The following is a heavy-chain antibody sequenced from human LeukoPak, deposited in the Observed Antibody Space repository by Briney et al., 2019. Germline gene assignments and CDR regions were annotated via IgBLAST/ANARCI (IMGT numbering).Heavy chain of an antibody. D-gene: IGHD2-21*02. CDR2: IYHSGST. J-gene: IGHJ4*02. V-gene: IGHV4-38-2*02. CDR3: ASLHFNCGGDCSGFQYYFDY. CDR1: GYSISSGYY. Sequence: NPSQTLSLTCTVSGYSISSGYYWGWIRQPPGKGLEWIGSIYHSGSTYYIPSLKSRVTISVDTSKNQFPLKLSSVTAADTAVYYCASLHFNCGGDCSGFQYYFDYWGQGTLVTVSS.